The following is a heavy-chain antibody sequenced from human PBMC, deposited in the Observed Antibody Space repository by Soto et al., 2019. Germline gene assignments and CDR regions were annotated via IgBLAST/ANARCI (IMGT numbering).Heavy chain of an antibody. D-gene: IGHD4-17*01. J-gene: IGHJ5*02. CDR3: ARASYGDYDP. CDR1: GGSIISSSYY. V-gene: IGHV4-39*01. CDR2: IYYSGST. Sequence: SETLSLTCTVSGGSIISSSYYWVWIRQPPGKGLEWIGSIYYSGSTYYNPSLKSRVTISADTSKNQFSLKLSSVAAADTAVYYCARASYGDYDPWGQGTLVTVSS.